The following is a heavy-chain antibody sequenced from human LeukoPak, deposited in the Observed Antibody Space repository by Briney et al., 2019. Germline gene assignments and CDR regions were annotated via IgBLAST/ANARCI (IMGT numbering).Heavy chain of an antibody. V-gene: IGHV3-48*03. J-gene: IGHJ4*02. Sequence: PGGSLRLSCAASGFTFSSYEMNWVRQAPGKGLEWLSYISSSGTIYYADSVKGRFTISRDNAKNSLYLQMNSLRAEDTAVYYCARRYCSSTSCLIDYWGQGTLVTVSS. CDR2: ISSSGTI. D-gene: IGHD2-2*01. CDR1: GFTFSSYE. CDR3: ARRYCSSTSCLIDY.